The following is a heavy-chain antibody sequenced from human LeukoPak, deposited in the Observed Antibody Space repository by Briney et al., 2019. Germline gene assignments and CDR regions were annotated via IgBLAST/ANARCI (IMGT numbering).Heavy chain of an antibody. V-gene: IGHV4-34*09. CDR2: INHSGST. CDR3: ARVNFWSGYHLDY. J-gene: IGHJ4*02. D-gene: IGHD3-3*01. CDR1: GGSFSGYY. Sequence: SETLSLTCAVYGGSFSGYYWSWIRQPPGKGLEWIGEINHSGSTNYNPSLKSRVTISVDTSKNQFSLKLSSVTAADTAVYYCARVNFWSGYHLDYWGQGTLVTVSS.